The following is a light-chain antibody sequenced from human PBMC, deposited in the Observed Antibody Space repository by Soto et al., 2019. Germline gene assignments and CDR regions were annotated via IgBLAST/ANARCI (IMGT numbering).Light chain of an antibody. V-gene: IGKV4-1*01. CDR2: WAS. J-gene: IGKJ4*01. CDR3: QQYYSTPLLT. Sequence: DIVMTQSPDSLALSLGERATINCKSSQSVLYSSNNKNYLAWYQQKPGQPPKLLIYWASTRESGVPDPFSGSGSGTAFTLTISSLQAEDVAAYYCQQYYSTPLLTCGGGTKGDIK. CDR1: QSVLYSSNNKNY.